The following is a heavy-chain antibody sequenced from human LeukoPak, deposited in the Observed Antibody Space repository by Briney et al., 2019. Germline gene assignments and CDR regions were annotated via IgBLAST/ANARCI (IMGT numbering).Heavy chain of an antibody. D-gene: IGHD2-8*02. V-gene: IGHV3-15*01. CDR2: IKSRPDGGTT. Sequence: GGSLRLSCAASGFTFSNAWMSWVRQAPGKGLEWLGRIKSRPDGGTTDYAAPAKGRITISRDDSINTLYLQMDGLEIEDAAVYYCVTYRAWGLLGGEFWGQGTLVTVSS. J-gene: IGHJ4*02. CDR1: GFTFSNAW. CDR3: VTYRAWGLLGGEF.